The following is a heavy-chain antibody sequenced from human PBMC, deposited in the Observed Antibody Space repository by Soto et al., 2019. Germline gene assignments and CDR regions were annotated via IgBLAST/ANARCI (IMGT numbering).Heavy chain of an antibody. V-gene: IGHV3-23*01. CDR1: GFTFSSYA. Sequence: GGSLRLSCAASGFTFSSYAMSWVRQAPGKGLEWVSAISGSGGSTYYADSVKGRFTMSRDNSKNTLYLQMNSLRAEDTAVYYCAKVGTSCYCVCDYWGQGTLVTVSS. D-gene: IGHD2-2*01. CDR3: AKVGTSCYCVCDY. CDR2: ISGSGGST. J-gene: IGHJ4*02.